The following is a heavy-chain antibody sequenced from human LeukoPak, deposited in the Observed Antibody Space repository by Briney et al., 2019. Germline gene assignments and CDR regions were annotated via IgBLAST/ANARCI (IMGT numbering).Heavy chain of an antibody. V-gene: IGHV4-39*01. Sequence: TSETLSLTCSVSGDSISTSSYYWGWIRQPPGKGLEWIGTIYYSGSTYYNPSLTSRVTISVDTSKNQFSLKLSSVTAADTAVYYCARGRGGYYYTPNYFDYWGQGTLVTVSS. CDR3: ARGRGGYYYTPNYFDY. J-gene: IGHJ4*02. D-gene: IGHD3-22*01. CDR1: GDSISTSSYY. CDR2: IYYSGST.